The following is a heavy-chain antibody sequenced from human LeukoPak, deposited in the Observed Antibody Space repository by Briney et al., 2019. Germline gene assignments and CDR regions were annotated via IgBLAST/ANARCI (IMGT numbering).Heavy chain of an antibody. CDR3: ARDRCSSTSCFFGY. Sequence: GGSLRLSCVTSGFTFNTYAMTWVRQAPGKGLEWVSYISSSGSTIYYADSVKGRFTISGDNAKNSLYLQMNSLRAEDTAVYYCARDRCSSTSCFFGYWGQGTLVTVSS. CDR1: GFTFNTYA. V-gene: IGHV3-48*04. J-gene: IGHJ4*02. D-gene: IGHD2-2*01. CDR2: ISSSGSTI.